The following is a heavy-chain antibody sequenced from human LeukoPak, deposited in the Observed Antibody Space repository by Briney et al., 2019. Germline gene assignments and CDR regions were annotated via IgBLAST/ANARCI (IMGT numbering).Heavy chain of an antibody. CDR1: GFIFGDYA. Sequence: GRSLRLSCAASGFIFGDYAMHWVRQAPGKGLEWVSGISWNSDSKAYADSVSGRFTSSRDNAKSSLYLQMNSLRVQDTGLYYCAKDRYSGSYADASDIWGEGTMVSVSS. D-gene: IGHD1-26*01. V-gene: IGHV3-9*01. CDR2: ISWNSDSK. CDR3: AKDRYSGSYADASDI. J-gene: IGHJ3*02.